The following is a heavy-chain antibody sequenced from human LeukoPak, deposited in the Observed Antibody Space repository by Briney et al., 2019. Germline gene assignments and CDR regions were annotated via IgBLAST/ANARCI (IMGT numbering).Heavy chain of an antibody. J-gene: IGHJ4*02. V-gene: IGHV3-30-3*01. D-gene: IGHD6-19*01. Sequence: SGGSLRLSCAASGFPFSSYALRWVRQAPNKGLEWVAIVSYDGSIKYYADSVKGRFTISRDNSKNTLYLQMNSLRAEDTAVYYCARDHYSSGPYYFDYWGQGTLVTVSS. CDR3: ARDHYSSGPYYFDY. CDR1: GFPFSSYA. CDR2: VSYDGSIK.